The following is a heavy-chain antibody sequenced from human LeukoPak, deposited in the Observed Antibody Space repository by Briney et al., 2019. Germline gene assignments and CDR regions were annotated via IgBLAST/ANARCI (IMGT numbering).Heavy chain of an antibody. J-gene: IGHJ4*02. D-gene: IGHD1-1*01. CDR1: GGTFSSYA. Sequence: GATVQVSCKASGGTFSSYAISWVRQAPGQGLEWMGGIIPIFGTANYAQKFQGRVTITGDESTSTAYMELSSLRSEDTAVYYCARGHDPGPFDYWGQGTLVTVSS. CDR3: ARGHDPGPFDY. CDR2: IIPIFGTA. V-gene: IGHV1-69*13.